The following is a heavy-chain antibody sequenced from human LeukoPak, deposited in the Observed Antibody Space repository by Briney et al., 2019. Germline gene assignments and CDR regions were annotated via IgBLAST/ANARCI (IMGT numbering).Heavy chain of an antibody. D-gene: IGHD3/OR15-3a*01. CDR1: GGSISSSSYY. Sequence: PSETLSLTCTVSGGSISSSSYYWGWIRQPPGKGLEWIGSIYYSGSTYYNPSLKSRVTISVDTSKNQFSLKLSSVTAADTAVYYCARDVTWTYFDFWGQGTLVTVSS. V-gene: IGHV4-39*02. CDR3: ARDVTWTYFDF. J-gene: IGHJ4*02. CDR2: IYYSGST.